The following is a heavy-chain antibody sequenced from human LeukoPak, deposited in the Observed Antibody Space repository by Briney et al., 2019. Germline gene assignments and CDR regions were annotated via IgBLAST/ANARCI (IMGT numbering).Heavy chain of an antibody. CDR3: AGKDGTSASFDY. Sequence: SETLSLTCTVSGAYINSGAQYWGWIRQHPEKGLEWMGYVYRTGDTYYSPSFQSRIVMSVDTSKNQFPLRLSPVTAADTAVYFCAGKDGTSASFDYWGQGILVTVST. CDR2: VYRTGDT. D-gene: IGHD5-24*01. J-gene: IGHJ4*01. V-gene: IGHV4-31*03. CDR1: GAYINSGAQY.